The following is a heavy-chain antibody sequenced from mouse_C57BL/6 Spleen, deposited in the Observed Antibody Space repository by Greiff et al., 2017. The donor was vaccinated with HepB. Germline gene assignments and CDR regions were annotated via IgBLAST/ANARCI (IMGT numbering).Heavy chain of an antibody. CDR2: IDPETGGT. Sequence: VPVVESGAELVRPGASVTLSCKASGYTFTDYEMHWVKQTPVHGLEWIGAIDPETGGTAYNQKFKGKAILTADKSSSTAYMELRSLTSEDSAVYYCTRVGDGYFDYWGQGTTLTVSS. CDR1: GYTFTDYE. D-gene: IGHD2-3*01. J-gene: IGHJ2*01. V-gene: IGHV1-15*01. CDR3: TRVGDGYFDY.